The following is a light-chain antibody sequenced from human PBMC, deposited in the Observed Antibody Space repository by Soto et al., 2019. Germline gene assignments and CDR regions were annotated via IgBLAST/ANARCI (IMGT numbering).Light chain of an antibody. CDR1: SSNIGNNY. CDR3: GTWDSSLSADV. V-gene: IGLV1-51*01. Sequence: QSVLTQPPSVSAAPGQKVTISCSGSSSNIGNNYVSWYQQLQGTAPNLLIYDGNKRPPGIPDRFSGSKSGTSATLGITGLQTGDEADYYCGTWDSSLSADVFGGGTKVTVL. CDR2: DGN. J-gene: IGLJ2*01.